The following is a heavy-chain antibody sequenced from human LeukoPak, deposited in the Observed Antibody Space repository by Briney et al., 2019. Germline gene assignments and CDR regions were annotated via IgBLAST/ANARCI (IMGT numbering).Heavy chain of an antibody. CDR2: INSDESST. Sequence: GGSLRLSCAASGFTFSNYWMHWFCQAPGKGLVWVSRINSDESSTVYADSVKGRFTISRDNAKNTLHLQMNSLRAEDTAVYYCARGDSRGYYYTSGFDPWGQGTLVTVSS. J-gene: IGHJ5*02. CDR3: ARGDSRGYYYTSGFDP. CDR1: GFTFSNYW. D-gene: IGHD3-22*01. V-gene: IGHV3-74*01.